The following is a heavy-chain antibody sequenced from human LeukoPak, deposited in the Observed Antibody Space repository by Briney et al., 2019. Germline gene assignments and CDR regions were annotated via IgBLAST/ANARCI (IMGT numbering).Heavy chain of an antibody. V-gene: IGHV1-2*04. CDR1: GYTFTDYF. Sequence: ASVKVSCKSSGYTFTDYFLHWVRQAPGQGPEWMGCINTYSGGAHYAQKFKGWVSLTRDTSSDTAFMELSSLRSDATAIYYCARDFLGRSNGGSNYFGMDVWGQGPTVTVSS. J-gene: IGHJ6*02. CDR3: ARDFLGRSNGGSNYFGMDV. D-gene: IGHD2-15*01. CDR2: INTYSGGA.